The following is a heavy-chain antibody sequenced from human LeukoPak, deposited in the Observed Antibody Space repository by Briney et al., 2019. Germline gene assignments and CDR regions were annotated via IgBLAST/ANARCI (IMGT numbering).Heavy chain of an antibody. J-gene: IGHJ4*02. Sequence: GGSLRLSCAASGSTFSSYAMHWVRQAPGKGLEWVAVISYDGSNRYYADSVKGRFTISRDNSDNTLYLQMDNLRADDTAIYYCARNDYGQYDFDYWGQGTLVTISS. D-gene: IGHD4-17*01. V-gene: IGHV3-30-3*01. CDR3: ARNDYGQYDFDY. CDR2: ISYDGSNR. CDR1: GSTFSSYA.